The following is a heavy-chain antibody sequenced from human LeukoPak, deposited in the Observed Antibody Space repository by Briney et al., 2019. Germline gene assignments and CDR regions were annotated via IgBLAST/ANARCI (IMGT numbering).Heavy chain of an antibody. CDR1: GFTFSSYE. V-gene: IGHV3-48*03. Sequence: GGSLRLSCAASGFTFSSYEMNWVRQAPGRGLEWVSYISSSGSTIYYADSVKGRSTISRDNSKNTLYLQMNSLRAEDTAEYYCAKILNYFDSVYAFDMWGQGTMVTVSS. J-gene: IGHJ3*02. D-gene: IGHD3-22*01. CDR3: AKILNYFDSVYAFDM. CDR2: ISSSGSTI.